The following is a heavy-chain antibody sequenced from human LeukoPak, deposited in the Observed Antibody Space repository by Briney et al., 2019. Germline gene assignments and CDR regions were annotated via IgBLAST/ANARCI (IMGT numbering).Heavy chain of an antibody. V-gene: IGHV3-23*01. Sequence: GGSLRLSCAASGFTFSSYAMNWVRQAPGKGLEWVSAISGSGSSTYYADSVKGRFTISRDNSKNTLYLQMNSLRAEDTAVYYCAIDRTDLPYWGQGTLVTVSS. J-gene: IGHJ4*02. CDR2: ISGSGSST. CDR3: AIDRTDLPY. CDR1: GFTFSSYA.